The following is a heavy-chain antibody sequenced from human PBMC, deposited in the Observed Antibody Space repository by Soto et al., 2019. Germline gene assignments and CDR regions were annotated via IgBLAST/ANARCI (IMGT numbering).Heavy chain of an antibody. CDR2: IGHSGYSI. J-gene: IGHJ4*02. D-gene: IGHD3-9*01. CDR1: GFTFNNHA. CDR3: ARSDDKDILTGRYN. V-gene: IGHV3-23*01. Sequence: GGSLRLSCAASGFTFNNHAMAWVRQAPGKGLEWVSSIGHSGYSINYGDSVKGRFTISRDNSKNMLFLEMNGLRAEDTAVYYCARSDDKDILTGRYNWGRGALVTVSS.